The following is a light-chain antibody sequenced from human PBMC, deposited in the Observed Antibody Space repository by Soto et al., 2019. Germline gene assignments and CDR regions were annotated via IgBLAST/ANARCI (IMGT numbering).Light chain of an antibody. J-gene: IGLJ3*02. CDR1: SSDIGGYNY. CDR2: EVN. V-gene: IGLV2-8*01. CDR3: ASYAGSNNLL. Sequence: QSALTQPASVSGSPGQTITISCAGSSSDIGGYNYVSWYQQHPGKAPKLIIYEVNKRPSGVPDRFSGSKSGNTASLTVSGLQAEDETHYYCASYAGSNNLLFGGGTKLTVL.